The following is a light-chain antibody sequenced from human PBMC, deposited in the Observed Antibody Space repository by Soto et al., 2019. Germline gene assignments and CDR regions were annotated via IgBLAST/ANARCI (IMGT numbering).Light chain of an antibody. CDR2: GAS. CDR3: HQDNNWPLWT. CDR1: QSVSSN. V-gene: IGKV3-15*01. J-gene: IGKJ1*01. Sequence: EIVMTQSPATLSVSPGERATLSGRASQSVSSNLAWYQQTRGQGPRLLIYGASTRAAGITARFSGSGSGTEFTLTISSLQSEDLAVYYGHQDNNWPLWTFGQGTKVDIK.